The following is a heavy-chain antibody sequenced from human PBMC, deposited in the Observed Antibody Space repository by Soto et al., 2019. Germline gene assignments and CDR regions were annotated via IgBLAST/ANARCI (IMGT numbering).Heavy chain of an antibody. CDR3: ARRDQDPEVAFDY. CDR1: GGSISSSSYY. V-gene: IGHV4-39*01. Sequence: SETLSLTCTVSGGSISSSSYYWGWIRQPPGKGLEWIGSIYYSGSTYYNPSLKSRVTISVDTSKNQFSLKLSSVTAADTAVYYCARRDQDPEVAFDYWGQGTLVTVSS. D-gene: IGHD5-12*01. CDR2: IYYSGST. J-gene: IGHJ4*02.